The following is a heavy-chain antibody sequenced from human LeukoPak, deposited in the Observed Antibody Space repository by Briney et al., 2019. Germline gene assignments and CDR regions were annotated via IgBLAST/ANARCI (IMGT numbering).Heavy chain of an antibody. D-gene: IGHD5-18*01. CDR3: ARVSWIQLWSFFDY. Sequence: GGSLRLSCAASGFTFSSYAMHWVRQAPGKGLECVAVISYDGSNKYYADSVKGRFTISRDNSKNTLYLQMNSLRAEDTAVYYCARVSWIQLWSFFDYWGQGTLVTVSS. V-gene: IGHV3-30-3*01. J-gene: IGHJ4*02. CDR2: ISYDGSNK. CDR1: GFTFSSYA.